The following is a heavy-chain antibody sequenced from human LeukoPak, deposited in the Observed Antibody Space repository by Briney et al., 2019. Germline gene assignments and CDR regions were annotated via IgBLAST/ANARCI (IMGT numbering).Heavy chain of an antibody. CDR1: GFTFSNHW. CDR3: ARDFDAGGTPGDDFDY. Sequence: QPGGSLRLSCAASGFTFSNHWMHWVRQSRGKGPVWVARINIDGSYTSYADSVKGRFTISRDDAKNTLYLQMSSLRAEDTAVYYCARDFDAGGTPGDDFDYWGRGTLVTVSS. D-gene: IGHD4-23*01. CDR2: INIDGSYT. J-gene: IGHJ4*02. V-gene: IGHV3-74*01.